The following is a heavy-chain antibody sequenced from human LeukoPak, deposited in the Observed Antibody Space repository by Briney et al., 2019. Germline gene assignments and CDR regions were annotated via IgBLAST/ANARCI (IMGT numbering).Heavy chain of an antibody. CDR2: ISGSGGST. J-gene: IGHJ4*02. D-gene: IGHD6-6*01. CDR1: GFTFSSYA. Sequence: GSLRLSCAASGFTFSSYAMSWVRQAPGKGLEWVSGISGSGGSTYYADSVKGRFTISRDNSKNTLYLQMNSQRAEDTAVYYCAKDRRSSSSSRYFDYWGQGTLVTVSS. CDR3: AKDRRSSSSSRYFDY. V-gene: IGHV3-23*01.